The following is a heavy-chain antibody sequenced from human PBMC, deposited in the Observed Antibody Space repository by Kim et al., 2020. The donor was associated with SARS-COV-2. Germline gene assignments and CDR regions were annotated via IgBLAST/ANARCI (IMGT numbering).Heavy chain of an antibody. CDR3: ARGCPPPVDSNFYYYYGM. D-gene: IGHD4-4*01. Sequence: SETLSLTCAVYGGSFSGYYWSWIRQPPGKGLEWIGEINHSGSTNYNPSLKSRVTISVDTSKNQFSLKLSSVTAADTAVYYCARGCPPPVDSNFYYYYGM. CDR1: GGSFSGYY. CDR2: INHSGST. J-gene: IGHJ6*01. V-gene: IGHV4-34*01.